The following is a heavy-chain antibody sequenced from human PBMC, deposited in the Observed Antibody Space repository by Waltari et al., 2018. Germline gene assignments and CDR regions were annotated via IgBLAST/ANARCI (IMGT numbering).Heavy chain of an antibody. D-gene: IGHD5-12*01. CDR1: GGTFSSYA. V-gene: IGHV1-69*08. J-gene: IGHJ6*02. Sequence: QVQLVQSGAEVKKPGSSVKVSCKASGGTFSSYAISWVRQAPGQGLEWMGRIIPIFGTANYAQKFQGRVTITADKSTSTAYMELSSLRSEDTAVYYCARGGSAYDIYYYGMDVWGQGTTVIVSS. CDR3: ARGGSAYDIYYYGMDV. CDR2: IIPIFGTA.